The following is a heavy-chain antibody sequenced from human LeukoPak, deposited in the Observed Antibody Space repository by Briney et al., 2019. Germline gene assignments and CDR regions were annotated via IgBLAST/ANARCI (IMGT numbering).Heavy chain of an antibody. J-gene: IGHJ6*02. CDR1: GYTFTSYY. Sequence: ASVKVSCKASGYTFTSYYMHRVRQAPGQGLEWMGIINPSGGSTSYAQKFQGRVTMTRDTSTSTVYMELSSLRSEDTAVYYCARVKWLREALTNGMDVWGQGTTVTVSS. CDR2: INPSGGST. V-gene: IGHV1-46*01. D-gene: IGHD5-12*01. CDR3: ARVKWLREALTNGMDV.